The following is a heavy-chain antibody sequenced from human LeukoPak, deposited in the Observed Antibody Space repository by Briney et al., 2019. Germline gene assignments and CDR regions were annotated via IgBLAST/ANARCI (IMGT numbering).Heavy chain of an antibody. D-gene: IGHD1-26*01. J-gene: IGHJ4*02. CDR3: ASLIVGATLDY. CDR1: GFTFSDYY. Sequence: GGSLRLFCAASGFTFSDYYMSWIRQAPGKGLEWVSYISSSGSTIYYADSVKGRFTISRDNAKNSLYLQMNSLRAEDTAVYYCASLIVGATLDYWGQGTLVTVSS. CDR2: ISSSGSTI. V-gene: IGHV3-11*04.